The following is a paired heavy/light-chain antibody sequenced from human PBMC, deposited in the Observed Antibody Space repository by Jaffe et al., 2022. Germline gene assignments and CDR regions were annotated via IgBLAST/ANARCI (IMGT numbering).Heavy chain of an antibody. CDR1: GFTFSDYY. CDR3: ARRGNMITFGGVTDAFDI. V-gene: IGHV3-11*01. J-gene: IGHJ3*02. Sequence: QVQLVESGGGLVKPGGSLRLSCAASGFTFSDYYMSWIRQAPGKGLEWVSYISSSGSTIYYADSVKGRFTISRDNAKNSLYLQMNSLRAEDTAVYYCARRGNMITFGGVTDAFDIWGQGTMVTVSS. D-gene: IGHD3-16*01. CDR2: ISSSGSTI.
Light chain of an antibody. J-gene: IGKJ1*01. CDR1: QSISSY. Sequence: DIQMTQSPSSLSASVGDRVTITCRASQSISSYLNWYQQKPGKAPKLLIYAASSLQSGVPSRFSGSGSGTDFTLTISSLQPEDFATYYCQQSYSTPDTFGQGTKVEIK. V-gene: IGKV1-39*01. CDR2: AAS. CDR3: QQSYSTPDT.